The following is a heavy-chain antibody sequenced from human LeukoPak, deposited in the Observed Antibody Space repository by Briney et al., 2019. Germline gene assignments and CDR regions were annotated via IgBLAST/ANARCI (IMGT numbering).Heavy chain of an antibody. CDR2: IYTSGST. V-gene: IGHV4-61*02. CDR1: GGSISSGSYY. D-gene: IGHD6-13*01. Sequence: PSQTLSLTCTVSGGSISSGSYYWSWIRQPAGKGLEWIGRIYTSGSTNYNPSLKSRVTMSVDTSKNQFSLKLSSVTAADTAVYYCARERGSSWYQDYWGQGTLVTVSS. J-gene: IGHJ4*02. CDR3: ARERGSSWYQDY.